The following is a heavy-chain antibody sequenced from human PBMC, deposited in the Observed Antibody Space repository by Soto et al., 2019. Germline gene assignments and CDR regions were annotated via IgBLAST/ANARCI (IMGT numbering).Heavy chain of an antibody. CDR3: VKSSRTLGDS. V-gene: IGHV3-23*01. CDR2: IETSGGGT. J-gene: IGHJ4*02. Sequence: EVQLLESGGGLVQPGGSLRLSCAASGLTFSSFARSWVRQAPGRGLEWVSAIETSGGGTYYAASVKGRFTISRDNSKNTLYLQMHSLRAEDTALYYAVKSSRTLGDSWGQGTLVTVSS. CDR1: GLTFSSFA. D-gene: IGHD6-13*01.